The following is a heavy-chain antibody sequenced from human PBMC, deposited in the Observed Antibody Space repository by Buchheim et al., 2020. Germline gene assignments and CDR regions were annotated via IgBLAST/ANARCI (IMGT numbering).Heavy chain of an antibody. CDR2: ISGSGTST. J-gene: IGHJ4*02. CDR1: GFTFSDYA. CDR3: AKDGFWSSSWSFPDY. Sequence: EVQLLESGGGLVQPGGSLRLSCASSGFTFSDYAMSWVRQAPGKGLEWVSAISGSGTSTYSADSVKGRFTISRDNSKSPLYLQMNSLRAEDTAVYYCAKDGFWSSSWSFPDYWGQGTL. V-gene: IGHV3-23*01. D-gene: IGHD6-13*01.